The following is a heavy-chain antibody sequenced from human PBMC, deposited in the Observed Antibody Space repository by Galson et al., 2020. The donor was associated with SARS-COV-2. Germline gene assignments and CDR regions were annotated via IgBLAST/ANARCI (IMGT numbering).Heavy chain of an antibody. CDR1: GFRSGDYA. CDR3: TRDIPVAAAGTVDYYYGMDV. J-gene: IGHJ6*02. Sequence: GESLKISCTASGFRSGDYATSWVRQAPGKGLEWVGIIRSKAYGGTTEYAASVKGRFTISRDDSKSIAYLQMNSLQIEDTAVYYCTRDIPVAAAGTVDYYYGMDVWGQGTTVTVSS. D-gene: IGHD6-13*01. V-gene: IGHV3-49*04. CDR2: IRSKAYGGTT.